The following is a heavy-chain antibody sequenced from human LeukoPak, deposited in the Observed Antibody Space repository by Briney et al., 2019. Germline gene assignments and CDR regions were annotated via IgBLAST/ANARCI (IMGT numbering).Heavy chain of an antibody. Sequence: ASVKVSCKASGYTFTSYGISWVRQAPGQGLEWMGWISGYNGDTNYAQNLQGRVTMTADTSTSTAYMELSSLRSEDTAVYYCARGHCSSTSCYLFDPWGQGTLVTVSS. CDR3: ARGHCSSTSCYLFDP. CDR2: ISGYNGDT. V-gene: IGHV1-18*01. CDR1: GYTFTSYG. D-gene: IGHD2-2*01. J-gene: IGHJ5*02.